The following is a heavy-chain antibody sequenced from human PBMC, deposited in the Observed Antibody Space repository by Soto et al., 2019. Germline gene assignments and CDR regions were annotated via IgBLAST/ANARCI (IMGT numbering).Heavy chain of an antibody. J-gene: IGHJ6*04. V-gene: IGHV1-69*02. CDR3: ARVNGYCRSPSVIVVGSYAMDV. CDR2: IIPILGIA. CDR1: GGTFSSYT. Sequence: SVKVSCKASGGTFSSYTISWVRQAPGQGLEWMGRIIPILGIANYAQKFQGRVTITADKSTSTAYMELSSLRSEDTAVYYCARVNGYCRSPSVIVVGSYAMDVWAKGTTVTVSS. D-gene: IGHD2-2*01.